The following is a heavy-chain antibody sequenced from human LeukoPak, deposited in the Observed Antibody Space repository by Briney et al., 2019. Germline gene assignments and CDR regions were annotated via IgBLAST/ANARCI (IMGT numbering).Heavy chain of an antibody. Sequence: SVNVSCKASGFTFTSSAMQWVRQARGQRLEWIGWIVVGSGNTNYAQKFQERVTITRDMSTSTAYMELSSLRSEDTAVYYCAAYIVGATRVPVDYWGQGTLVTVSS. CDR2: IVVGSGNT. D-gene: IGHD1-26*01. J-gene: IGHJ4*02. V-gene: IGHV1-58*02. CDR1: GFTFTSSA. CDR3: AAYIVGATRVPVDY.